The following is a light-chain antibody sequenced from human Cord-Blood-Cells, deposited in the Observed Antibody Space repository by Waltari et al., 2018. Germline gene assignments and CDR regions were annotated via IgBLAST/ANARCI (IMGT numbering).Light chain of an antibody. CDR3: GADHGSGSNFVYV. V-gene: IGLV9-49*01. CDR2: VGTGGSVG. J-gene: IGLJ1*01. CDR1: SGYSTSK. Sequence: QPVLTQPPSASASLGASATLTCTLSSGYSTSKVDWYQQRPGKGPRSVMRVGTGGSVGSKGDGIPDRFSVLGSGLNRYLTIKNIQEEDESDYHCGADHGSGSNFVYVFGTGTKVTVL.